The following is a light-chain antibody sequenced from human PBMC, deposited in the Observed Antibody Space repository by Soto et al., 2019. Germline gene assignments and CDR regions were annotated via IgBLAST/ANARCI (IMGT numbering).Light chain of an antibody. Sequence: QSVLTQPPSGSGAPGQRVTISCTGGSSNIGAGYDVHWYQQLPGTAPKLLIYGNSNRPSGVPDRFSGSKPGTSASLAITGLQAEDEADYYCQSYDSGVFGTGTKVTVL. CDR1: SSNIGAGYD. V-gene: IGLV1-40*01. CDR2: GNS. CDR3: QSYDSGV. J-gene: IGLJ1*01.